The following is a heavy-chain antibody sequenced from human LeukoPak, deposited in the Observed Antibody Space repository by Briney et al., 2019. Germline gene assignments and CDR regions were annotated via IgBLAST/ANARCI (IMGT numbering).Heavy chain of an antibody. J-gene: IGHJ4*02. CDR3: ARESGPEGLGY. D-gene: IGHD5-12*01. CDR2: INPSGGST. CDR1: GYTFTGYY. V-gene: IGHV1-46*01. Sequence: ASVKVSCKASGYTFTGYYMHWVRQAPGQGLEWMGIINPSGGSTSYAQKFQGRVTMTRDTSTSTIYMELSSLRSEDTAVYYCARESGPEGLGYWGQGTLVTVSS.